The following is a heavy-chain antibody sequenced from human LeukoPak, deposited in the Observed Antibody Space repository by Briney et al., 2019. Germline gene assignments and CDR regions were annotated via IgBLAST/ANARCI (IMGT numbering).Heavy chain of an antibody. J-gene: IGHJ4*02. CDR3: ARVRYDSSGYYDY. Sequence: GGSLRLSCAASGFTFSSYSMNWVRQAPGKGLEWVSYISSSSSYIYYPDSVKGRFTISRDNAKNSLYLQTNSLRAEDTSVYYCARVRYDSSGYYDYWGQGALVTVSS. V-gene: IGHV3-21*01. D-gene: IGHD3-22*01. CDR2: ISSSSSYI. CDR1: GFTFSSYS.